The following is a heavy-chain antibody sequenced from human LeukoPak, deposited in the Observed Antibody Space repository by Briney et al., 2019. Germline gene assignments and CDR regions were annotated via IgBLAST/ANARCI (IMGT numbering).Heavy chain of an antibody. CDR1: GFTFSSYS. J-gene: IGHJ4*02. V-gene: IGHV3-21*01. CDR3: ARDGGYYAYFDY. Sequence: PGGSLRLSCAASGFTFSSYSMNWVRQAPGKGLEWVSSISSSSSYIYYADSVKGRFTISRDNAKNSLYLQMNSLRAEDTAVYYCARDGGYYAYFDYWGQGTLVTVSP. CDR2: ISSSSSYI. D-gene: IGHD1-26*01.